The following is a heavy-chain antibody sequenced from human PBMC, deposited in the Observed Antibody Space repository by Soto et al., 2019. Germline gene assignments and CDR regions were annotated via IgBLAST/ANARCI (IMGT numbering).Heavy chain of an antibody. CDR2: VNPYRGDT. CDR1: GYTFTRYY. V-gene: IGHV1-2*02. D-gene: IGHD2-21*01. CDR3: ARIRIEASVRDL. Sequence: HVQLVQSGPEVKKPGASVKVACTTSGYTFTRYYIRWLRQAPVQGLEWNGWVNPYRGDTKYAQEFQGKVTLTRDTSINTAYMEFSSLRSDDTAVYYCARIRIEASVRDLWGEGTLVTAST. J-gene: IGHJ4*02.